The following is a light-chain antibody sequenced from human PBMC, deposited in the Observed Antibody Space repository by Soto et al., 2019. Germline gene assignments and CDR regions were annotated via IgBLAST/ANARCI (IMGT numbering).Light chain of an antibody. CDR1: SSDVGGYNY. V-gene: IGLV2-8*01. Sequence: QSALTQPPSASGSPGQSVTMSCTGTSSDVGGYNYVSWYQQHPGKAPKLMVYQVSQRPSGVPDRFSGSKSGNTASLTVSGLQAEDEADYYCSSYAGSNNLVVFGGGTKLTVL. CDR3: SSYAGSNNLVV. CDR2: QVS. J-gene: IGLJ2*01.